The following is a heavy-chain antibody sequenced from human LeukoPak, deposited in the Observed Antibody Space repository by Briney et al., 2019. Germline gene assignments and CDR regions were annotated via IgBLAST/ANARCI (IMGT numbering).Heavy chain of an antibody. D-gene: IGHD6-13*01. CDR2: IKQDGSEK. CDR3: ATSRGSWPDYFDY. J-gene: IGHJ4*02. Sequence: GGSLRPSCAASGFTFSSYWMSWVRQAPGKGLEWVANIKQDGSEKYYVDSVKGRFTISRDNAKNSLYLQMNSLRAEDTAVYYCATSRGSWPDYFDYWGQGTLVTVSS. CDR1: GFTFSSYW. V-gene: IGHV3-7*01.